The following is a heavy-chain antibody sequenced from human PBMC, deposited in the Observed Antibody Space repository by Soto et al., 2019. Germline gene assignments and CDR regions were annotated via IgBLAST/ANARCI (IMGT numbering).Heavy chain of an antibody. CDR3: ARSAVTTRSTYFDY. J-gene: IGHJ4*02. Sequence: QVQLVESGGGVVQPGRSLRLSCEASGFTFSSYGMHWVRQAPGKGLGWVAVIWYDGSNKFYADSVKGRFTISRDNSKKTLYLQMNSLRAEDTAVYYCARSAVTTRSTYFDYWGQGTLVTVSS. CDR2: IWYDGSNK. D-gene: IGHD4-17*01. V-gene: IGHV3-33*01. CDR1: GFTFSSYG.